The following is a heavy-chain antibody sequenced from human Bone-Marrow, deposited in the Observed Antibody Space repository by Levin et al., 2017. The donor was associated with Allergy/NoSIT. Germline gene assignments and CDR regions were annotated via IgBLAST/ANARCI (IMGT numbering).Heavy chain of an antibody. CDR2: IHSDGSGT. D-gene: IGHD3-10*01. J-gene: IGHJ4*02. CDR1: GFTFSSYW. V-gene: IGHV3-74*01. CDR3: ASALDTTYYYGSGSLMGY. Sequence: GGSLRLSCAASGFTFSSYWMHWVRQAPGKGLVWVSRIHSDGSGTSYADSVKGRFTISRDNAKNTLYLQMNSLRAEDTAVYYCASALDTTYYYGSGSLMGYWGQGTLVTVSS.